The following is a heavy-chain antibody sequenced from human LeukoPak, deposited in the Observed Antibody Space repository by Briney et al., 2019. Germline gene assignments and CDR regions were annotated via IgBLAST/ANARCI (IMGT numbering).Heavy chain of an antibody. V-gene: IGHV3-21*01. J-gene: IGHJ4*02. D-gene: IGHD4-17*01. CDR1: GFTFSSYN. CDR3: ARADYGEKPYYFDY. CDR2: ISSSSSYI. Sequence: GGSLTLSCAASGFTFSSYNMNWVRQAPGKGLEWVSSISSSSSYIYYADSVKGRFTISRDNAKNSLYLQMNSLRAEDTAVYYCARADYGEKPYYFDYWGQGTLVTVSS.